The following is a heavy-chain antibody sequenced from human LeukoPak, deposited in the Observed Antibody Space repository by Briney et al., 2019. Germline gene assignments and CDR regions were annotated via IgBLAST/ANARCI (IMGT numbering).Heavy chain of an antibody. CDR1: GGSISSGSYY. CDR2: IYTSGST. CDR3: ARRGFHCSSTSCPNWFDP. Sequence: SETLSLTCTVSGGSISSGSYYWSWIRQPAGKGLEWIGRIYTSGSTNYNPSLKSRVTISVDTSKNQFSLKLSSVTAADTAVYYCARRGFHCSSTSCPNWFDPWGQGTLVTVS. V-gene: IGHV4-61*02. D-gene: IGHD2-2*01. J-gene: IGHJ5*02.